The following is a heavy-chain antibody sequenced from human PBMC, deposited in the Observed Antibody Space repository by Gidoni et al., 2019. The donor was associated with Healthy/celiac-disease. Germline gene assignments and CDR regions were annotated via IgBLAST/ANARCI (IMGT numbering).Heavy chain of an antibody. CDR2: IYSGGST. V-gene: IGHV3-53*04. CDR1: GFTVSSNY. J-gene: IGHJ2*01. CDR3: ARKKSNSGLVNRVWYFAL. D-gene: IGHD7-27*01. Sequence: EVQLVESGGGSVQPGGALTPSCAAAGFTVSSNYMSWVRQAPGKGLEWVSVIYSGGSTSYADSVKGRFTISRHNSKNTLYLQMNSLTAADTAVYYCARKKSNSGLVNRVWYFALWGRGTLVPVSS.